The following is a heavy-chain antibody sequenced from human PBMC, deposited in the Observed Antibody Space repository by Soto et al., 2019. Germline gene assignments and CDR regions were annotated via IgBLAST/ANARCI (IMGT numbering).Heavy chain of an antibody. J-gene: IGHJ6*02. V-gene: IGHV1-69*01. CDR3: ARDVPLNYYDGTYSYYARDG. CDR1: AGTFSSHD. CDR2: IIPFFKAT. Sequence: SVPVSCEVSAGTFSSHDFSRARPDPGHGLDWMGVIIPFFKATNYAQKFQGRVTVTADDSTSTAYMDLYSLRSEDTAVYYCARDVPLNYYDGTYSYYARDGWGQGTTVTGS. D-gene: IGHD3-16*01.